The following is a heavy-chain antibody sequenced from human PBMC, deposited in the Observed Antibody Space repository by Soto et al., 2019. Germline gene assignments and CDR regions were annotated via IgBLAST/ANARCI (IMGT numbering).Heavy chain of an antibody. J-gene: IGHJ4*02. CDR3: AREGGESSDGLYYFDS. D-gene: IGHD3-16*01. CDR1: GGSTSSDNY. CDR2: IYYSGNT. V-gene: IGHV4-30-4*01. Sequence: SETLSLTCTVSGGSTSSDNYWSWIRQPPGQGLEWIGHIYYSGNTDYNPSLKSRLAISIDTSKNQFSLKLSSVTAADTAVYFCAREGGESSDGLYYFDSWGQGSLVTVSS.